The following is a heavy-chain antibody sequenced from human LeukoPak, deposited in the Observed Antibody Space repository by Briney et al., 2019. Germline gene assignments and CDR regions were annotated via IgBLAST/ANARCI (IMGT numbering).Heavy chain of an antibody. CDR2: ISRRSTYI. D-gene: IGHD3-10*01. CDR1: GFTFSSYT. CDR3: AHLPSSGTGIVDY. J-gene: IGHJ4*02. V-gene: IGHV3-21*01. Sequence: GGSLRLSCAASGFTFSSYTMNWVRQAPGRGLEWVSSISRRSTYIYYADSVKGRFTISRDNAKNSLYLQMNSLRAEDTAVYYCAHLPSSGTGIVDYWGQGTLVTVSS.